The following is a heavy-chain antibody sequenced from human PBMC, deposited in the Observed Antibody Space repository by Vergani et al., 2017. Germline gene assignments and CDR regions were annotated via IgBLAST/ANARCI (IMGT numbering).Heavy chain of an antibody. J-gene: IGHJ4*02. V-gene: IGHV3-33*01. D-gene: IGHD2-2*01. CDR3: ARGPDRYCSSTSCLWFDY. Sequence: QVQLVESGGGVVQPGRSLRLSCAASGFTFSSYGMHWVRQAPGKGLEWVAVIWYDGSNKYYADSVKGRFTISRDNSKNTLYLQMNSLRAEDTAVYYCARGPDRYCSSTSCLWFDYWGQGTLVTVSS. CDR2: IWYDGSNK. CDR1: GFTFSSYG.